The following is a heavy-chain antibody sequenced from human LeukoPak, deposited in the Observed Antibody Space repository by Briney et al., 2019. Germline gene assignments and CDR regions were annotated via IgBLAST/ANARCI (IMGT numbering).Heavy chain of an antibody. CDR1: GFTFRIHA. D-gene: IGHD5/OR15-5a*01. CDR2: IGSGDDL. CDR3: AKDATPGNSVYDHFDY. Sequence: PGGSLRLSCAASGFTFRIHAMSWVRQAPGKGLEWVSTIGSGDDLHYADSVKGRFTVSRDDPQNTLYLQMNSLRAEDAAIYYCAKDATPGNSVYDHFDYWGQGTLATVSS. J-gene: IGHJ4*02. V-gene: IGHV3-23*01.